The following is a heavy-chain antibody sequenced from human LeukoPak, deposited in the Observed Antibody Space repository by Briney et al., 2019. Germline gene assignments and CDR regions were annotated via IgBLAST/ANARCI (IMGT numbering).Heavy chain of an antibody. CDR3: AKVGDYYDTSKGYFDL. Sequence: GGPLRLSCAASGFTFSSYAMSWVRQAPGKGLEWVSAISGSGGSTYYADSVKGRFTISRDNSKNTLYLQMNSLRAEDTALYYCAKVGDYYDTSKGYFDLWGRGTLVTVSS. J-gene: IGHJ2*01. CDR2: ISGSGGST. V-gene: IGHV3-23*01. D-gene: IGHD3-22*01. CDR1: GFTFSSYA.